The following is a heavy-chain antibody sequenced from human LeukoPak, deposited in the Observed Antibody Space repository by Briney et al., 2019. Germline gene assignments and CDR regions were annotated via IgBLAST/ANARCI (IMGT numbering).Heavy chain of an antibody. CDR1: GFNFSTYS. V-gene: IGHV3-7*01. Sequence: PGGSLRLSCAASGFNFSTYSMNWVRQAPGKGLEWVANIKQDGSEKYYVDSVKGRFTISRDNAKNSLNLQMNSLRAEDTAVYYCARGRFSFDYWGQGTLVTVSS. J-gene: IGHJ4*02. CDR2: IKQDGSEK. D-gene: IGHD3-10*01. CDR3: ARGRFSFDY.